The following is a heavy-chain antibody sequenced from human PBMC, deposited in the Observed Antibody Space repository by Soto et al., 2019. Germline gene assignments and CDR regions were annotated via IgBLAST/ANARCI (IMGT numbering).Heavy chain of an antibody. CDR2: IYYSGST. CDR1: GGSISSGGYY. D-gene: IGHD3-9*01. J-gene: IGHJ4*02. V-gene: IGHV4-31*03. CDR3: ARMKYDILTGYPTYYFDY. Sequence: LSLTCTVSGGSISSGGYYWSWIRQHPGKGLEWIGYIYYSGSTYYNPSLKSRVTISVDTSKNQFSLKLSSVTAADTAVYYCARMKYDILTGYPTYYFDYWGQGTLVTVSS.